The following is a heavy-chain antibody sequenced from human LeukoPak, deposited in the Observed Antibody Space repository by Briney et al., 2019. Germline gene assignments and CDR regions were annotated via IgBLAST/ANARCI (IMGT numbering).Heavy chain of an antibody. D-gene: IGHD7-27*01. V-gene: IGHV3-30*02. Sequence: GGSLRLSCAASGFTFSSYGMHWVRQAPGKGLEWVAFIRYDGSNKYYADSVKGRFTISRDNSKNTLYLQMNSLRAEDTAVYYCAKGELGRRGYFDYWGQGTLVTVSS. CDR3: AKGELGRRGYFDY. CDR2: IRYDGSNK. J-gene: IGHJ4*02. CDR1: GFTFSSYG.